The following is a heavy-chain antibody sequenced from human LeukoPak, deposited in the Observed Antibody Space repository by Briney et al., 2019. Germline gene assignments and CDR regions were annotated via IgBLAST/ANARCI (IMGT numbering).Heavy chain of an antibody. V-gene: IGHV3-30-3*01. CDR2: IRYDGSNK. CDR1: GFTFRTYA. Sequence: GGSLRLSCAASGFTFRTYAMHWVRQAPGKGLEWVAIIRYDGSNKYYADSVKGRFTISRDNSKNTLYLQMNSLRAEDTAVYYCAKGFYIVVVPAAHPYFDYWGQGTLVTVSS. CDR3: AKGFYIVVVPAAHPYFDY. D-gene: IGHD2-2*01. J-gene: IGHJ4*02.